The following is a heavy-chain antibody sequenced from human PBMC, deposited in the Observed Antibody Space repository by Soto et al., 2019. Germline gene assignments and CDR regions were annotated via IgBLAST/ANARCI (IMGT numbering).Heavy chain of an antibody. Sequence: SETLSLTCTVSGGSVSSGYYHWNWIRQPPGKGLEWIGYIYYSGSTNYNPSLKSRVTISVDTSKNQFSLKLSSVTAADTAVYYCARDRITIFGVYYMDVWGKGTTVTVSS. J-gene: IGHJ6*03. V-gene: IGHV4-61*01. D-gene: IGHD3-3*01. CDR3: ARDRITIFGVYYMDV. CDR2: IYYSGST. CDR1: GGSVSSGYYH.